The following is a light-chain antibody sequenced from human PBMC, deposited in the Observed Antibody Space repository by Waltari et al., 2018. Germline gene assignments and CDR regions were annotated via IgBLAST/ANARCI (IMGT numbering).Light chain of an antibody. CDR1: QDISNY. CDR2: AAS. J-gene: IGKJ2*03. V-gene: IGKV1-17*01. Sequence: DIQMTQSPSSLSASVGDRVTITCRAGQDISNYLSWYQQTPGKAPKRLIYAASSLESGVPSRFSGSVSGTEFTLTISSLQPEDFAAYYCLHYNNKPYSFGQETKVEIK. CDR3: LHYNNKPYS.